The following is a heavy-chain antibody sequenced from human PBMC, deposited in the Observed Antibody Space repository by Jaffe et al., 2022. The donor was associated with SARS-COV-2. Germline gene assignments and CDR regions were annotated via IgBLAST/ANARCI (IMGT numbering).Heavy chain of an antibody. Sequence: QLQLQESGPGLVKPSETLSLTCTVSGGSISSSSYYWGWIRQPPGKGLEWIGSIYYSGSTYYNPSLKSRVTISVDTSKNQFSLKLSSVTAADTAVYYCAKVLRGVLNYFDYWGQGTLVTVSS. CDR3: AKVLRGVLNYFDY. V-gene: IGHV4-39*01. J-gene: IGHJ4*02. CDR2: IYYSGST. CDR1: GGSISSSSYY.